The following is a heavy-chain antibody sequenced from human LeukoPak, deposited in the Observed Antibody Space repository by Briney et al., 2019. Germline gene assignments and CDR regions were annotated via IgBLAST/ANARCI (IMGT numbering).Heavy chain of an antibody. CDR3: ARVGGSSWLKYYYYMDV. CDR2: ISTSGST. Sequence: SETLSLTCTVSGGSITIHTYYWSWIRQPAGKGLEWIGRISTSGSTSYNPSLKSRVSMSIDTSKNQFSLTLSSVTAADTAVYYCARVGGSSWLKYYYYMDVWGKGTTVTVSS. V-gene: IGHV4-61*02. CDR1: GGSITIHTYY. J-gene: IGHJ6*03. D-gene: IGHD6-13*01.